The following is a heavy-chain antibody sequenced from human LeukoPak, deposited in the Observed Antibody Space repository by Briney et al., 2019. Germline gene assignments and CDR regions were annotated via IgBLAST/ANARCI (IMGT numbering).Heavy chain of an antibody. CDR3: ASATTYCSSTSCYSDYYYYMDV. J-gene: IGHJ6*03. CDR2: INPNSGGT. CDR1: GYTFTGYY. V-gene: IGHV1-2*02. D-gene: IGHD2-2*02. Sequence: ASVKVSCKASGYTFTGYYMRWVRQAPGQGLEWMGWINPNSGGTNYAQKFQGRVTMTRDTSISTAYMELSRLRSDDTAVYYCASATTYCSSTSCYSDYYYYMDVWGKGTTVTVSS.